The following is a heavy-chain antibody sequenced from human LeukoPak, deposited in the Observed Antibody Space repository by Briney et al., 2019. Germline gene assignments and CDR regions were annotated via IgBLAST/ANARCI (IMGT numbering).Heavy chain of an antibody. Sequence: GGSLRLSCAASGFSFVDYAMHSVRQAAGKGLEWVSIISGDGISTAYAESVQGRFTVFRDNRKNVLYLQMNSLTTEAIAFYYCAKDIGALIVSSEGPHHWGQGTLVTVSS. D-gene: IGHD3-10*01. CDR2: ISGDGIST. CDR3: AKDIGALIVSSEGPHH. CDR1: GFSFVDYA. V-gene: IGHV3-43*02. J-gene: IGHJ1*01.